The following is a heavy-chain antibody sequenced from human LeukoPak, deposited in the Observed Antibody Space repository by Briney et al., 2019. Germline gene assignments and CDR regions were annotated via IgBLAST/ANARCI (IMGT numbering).Heavy chain of an antibody. CDR2: INPNSGGT. CDR1: GYTFTGYY. D-gene: IGHD3-9*01. V-gene: IGHV1-2*02. J-gene: IGHJ4*02. Sequence: ASVKDSCKASGYTFTGYYMHWVRQAPGQGLDWMGWINPNSGGTNYAQKFQGRVTMTRDTSISTAYMELSRLRSDDTAVYYCARSPHILTGENFDYWGQGTLVTVSS. CDR3: ARSPHILTGENFDY.